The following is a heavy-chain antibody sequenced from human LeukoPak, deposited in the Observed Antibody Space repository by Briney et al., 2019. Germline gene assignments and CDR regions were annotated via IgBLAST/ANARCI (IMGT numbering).Heavy chain of an antibody. V-gene: IGHV1-8*01. J-gene: IGHJ4*02. CDR3: ASPSVSSSPYYFDY. Sequence: GASVNVSCKASGYTFTSYDINWVRQATGQGLEWMGWMNPNSGNTGYAQKFQGRATMTRNTSISTAYMELSSLRSEDTAVYYCASPSVSSSPYYFDYWGQGTLVTVSS. D-gene: IGHD6-13*01. CDR2: MNPNSGNT. CDR1: GYTFTSYD.